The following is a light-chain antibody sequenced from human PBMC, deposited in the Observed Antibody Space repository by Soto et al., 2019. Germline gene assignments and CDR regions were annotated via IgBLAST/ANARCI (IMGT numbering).Light chain of an antibody. CDR2: EVS. J-gene: IGLJ1*01. V-gene: IGLV2-8*01. CDR1: SSDVGGYNY. Sequence: QSALTQPPPASGSPGQSVTISCTGTSSDVGGYNYVSWYQQHPGKAPKLMIYEVSERPSGVPDRFSGSKSSNTASLTVSGLQAEDEADYYCSSYAGSNNFVFGTGTKVTV. CDR3: SSYAGSNNFV.